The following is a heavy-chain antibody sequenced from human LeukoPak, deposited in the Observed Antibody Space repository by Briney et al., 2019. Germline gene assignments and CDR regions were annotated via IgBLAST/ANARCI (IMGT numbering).Heavy chain of an antibody. CDR2: IYHNGNT. D-gene: IGHD6-13*01. Sequence: SETLSLTCTVSTYSISSGYYWGWIRQPPGKGLEWIGNIYHNGNTYYNPSLKSRVTISVDTSKKQFSLKLSSVTAADTAVYYCARVSHPGIAAAGFFDYWGQGTLVTVSS. CDR1: TYSISSGYY. J-gene: IGHJ4*02. V-gene: IGHV4-38-2*02. CDR3: ARVSHPGIAAAGFFDY.